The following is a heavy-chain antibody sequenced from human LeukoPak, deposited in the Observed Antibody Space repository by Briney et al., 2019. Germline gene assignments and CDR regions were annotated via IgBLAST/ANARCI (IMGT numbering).Heavy chain of an antibody. D-gene: IGHD3-10*01. CDR1: GGTFSSYA. V-gene: IGHV1-69*05. CDR3: ASYYFGSGSYLGY. CDR2: IIPIFGTA. J-gene: IGHJ4*02. Sequence: SVKVSCKASGGTFSSYAISWVRQAPGQGLEWMGRIIPIFGTANYAQKFQGRVTITTDESTSTAYMELSSLRSEDTAVYYCASYYFGSGSYLGYWGQGTLVTVSS.